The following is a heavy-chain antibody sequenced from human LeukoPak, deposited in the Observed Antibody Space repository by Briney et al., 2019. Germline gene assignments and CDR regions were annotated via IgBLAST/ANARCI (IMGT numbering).Heavy chain of an antibody. CDR1: GFTFSSYW. Sequence: GGSLRLSCAASGFTFSSYWMHWVRQAPGKGLVWVSRINTDGSSTSYADSVKGRFTISRDNAKNTLYLQMNSLRAEDTAVYYCARDVFGKYCSSTSCYIYWGQGTLVTVSS. J-gene: IGHJ4*02. CDR2: INTDGSST. CDR3: ARDVFGKYCSSTSCYIY. D-gene: IGHD2-2*02. V-gene: IGHV3-74*01.